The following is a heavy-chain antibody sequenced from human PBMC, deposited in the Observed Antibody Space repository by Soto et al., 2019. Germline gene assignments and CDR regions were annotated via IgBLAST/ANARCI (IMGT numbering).Heavy chain of an antibody. CDR3: ARDGDPGYSFWSGPLGGGRFDP. Sequence: QVQLVQSGAEVKEPGSSVNVSCKTSGGTFGNTAVTWVRHVPGQGLECIGGIVPLFGTANYAQKFRGRVMITADESTSTAYMDLSSLRSDDTAIYYCARDGDPGYSFWSGPLGGGRFDPWGQGTLVTVSS. J-gene: IGHJ5*02. CDR2: IVPLFGTA. D-gene: IGHD3-3*01. V-gene: IGHV1-69*12. CDR1: GGTFGNTA.